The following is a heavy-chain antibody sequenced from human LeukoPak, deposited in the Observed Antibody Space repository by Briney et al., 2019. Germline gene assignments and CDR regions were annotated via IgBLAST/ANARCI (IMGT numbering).Heavy chain of an antibody. J-gene: IGHJ4*02. CDR2: INWNGGST. D-gene: IGHD6-13*01. CDR3: ARVSIAAAGNKGSRFDY. CDR1: GFTFDDYG. V-gene: IGHV3-20*04. Sequence: GGSLRLSCAASGFTFDDYGMSWVRQAPGKGLEWVSGINWNGGSTGYADSVKGRFTISRDNAKNSLYLQMNSLRAEDTALYYCARVSIAAAGNKGSRFDYWGQGTLVTVSS.